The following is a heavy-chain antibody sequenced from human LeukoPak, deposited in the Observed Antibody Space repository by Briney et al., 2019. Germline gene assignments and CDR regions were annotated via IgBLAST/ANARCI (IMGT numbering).Heavy chain of an antibody. CDR3: AKATLRGSSSWYYHGMDV. CDR1: GFTFSNYA. CDR2: INDNDGST. V-gene: IGHV3-23*01. J-gene: IGHJ6*02. Sequence: GGSLRLSCAASGFTFSNYAMNWVRQAPGKGLEWVSGINDNDGSTYYADSVKGRFTISRDNSKNTLFLQTNSLRAEDTAVYYCAKATLRGSSSWYYHGMDVWGQGTTVTVSS. D-gene: IGHD6-13*01.